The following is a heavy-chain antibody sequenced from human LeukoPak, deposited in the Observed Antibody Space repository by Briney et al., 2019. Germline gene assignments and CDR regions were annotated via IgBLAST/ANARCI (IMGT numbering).Heavy chain of an antibody. V-gene: IGHV3-53*01. Sequence: GGSLRLSCAASGFTVSSNYMSWVRQAPGKGLEWVSVIYSGGSTYYADSVKGRFTISRDNSKNTLYLQMNSLRAEDTAVYYCARYSGSYLGFDYWGQGALVTVSS. D-gene: IGHD1-26*01. J-gene: IGHJ4*02. CDR1: GFTVSSNY. CDR3: ARYSGSYLGFDY. CDR2: IYSGGST.